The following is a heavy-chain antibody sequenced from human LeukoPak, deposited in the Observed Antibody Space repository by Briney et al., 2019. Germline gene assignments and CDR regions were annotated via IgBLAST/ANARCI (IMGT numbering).Heavy chain of an antibody. J-gene: IGHJ4*02. Sequence: GASVKLSCKASGYTFSGYYMHWVRQAPGQGLEWMGWINPNSGGTKYAQKFQGRVTMTRDTSISTAYMELSRLRSDDTAVYYCATEFTDWGQGTLVTVSS. CDR3: ATEFTD. CDR1: GYTFSGYY. V-gene: IGHV1-2*02. CDR2: INPNSGGT.